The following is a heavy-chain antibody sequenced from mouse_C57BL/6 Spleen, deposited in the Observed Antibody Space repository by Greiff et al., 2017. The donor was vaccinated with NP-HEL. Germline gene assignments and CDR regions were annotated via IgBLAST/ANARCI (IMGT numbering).Heavy chain of an antibody. CDR2: IYPGDGDT. D-gene: IGHD1-1*01. CDR1: GYAFSSSW. CDR3: ARTVSYYFDY. Sequence: VQLQESGPELVKPGASVKISCKASGYAFSSSWMNWVKQRPGKGLEWIGRIYPGDGDTNYNGKFKGKATLTADKSSSTAYMQLSSLTSEDSAVYVCARTVSYYFDYWGQGTTLTVSS. V-gene: IGHV1-82*01. J-gene: IGHJ2*01.